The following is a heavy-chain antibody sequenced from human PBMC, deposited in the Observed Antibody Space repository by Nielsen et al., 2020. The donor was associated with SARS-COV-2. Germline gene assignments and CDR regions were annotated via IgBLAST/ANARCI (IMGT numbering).Heavy chain of an antibody. V-gene: IGHV3-30*03. CDR3: VTGGQWLVRHPYGMEV. D-gene: IGHD6-19*01. CDR1: GFTFRNYG. Sequence: GESLKISCAAAGFTFRNYGMHWVRPAPGKGLEWVAVISYDGSDKYYADSVKGRFTISRDNSKNTLYLHMNSLRAEDTAVYYCVTGGQWLVRHPYGMEVWGQGTTVTVSS. J-gene: IGHJ6*02. CDR2: ISYDGSDK.